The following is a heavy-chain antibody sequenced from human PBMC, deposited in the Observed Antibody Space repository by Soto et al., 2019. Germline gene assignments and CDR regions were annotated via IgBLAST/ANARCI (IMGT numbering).Heavy chain of an antibody. CDR2: IWYDGSNK. CDR3: ARALITIFGVVINYGMDV. V-gene: IGHV3-33*01. D-gene: IGHD3-3*01. Sequence: ESGGGVVQPGRSLRLSCAASGFTFSSYGMHWVRQAPGKGLEWVAVIWYDGSNKYYADSVKGRFTISRDNSKNTLYLQRNSLRAEDTAVYYCARALITIFGVVINYGMDVWGQGTTVTVSS. J-gene: IGHJ6*02. CDR1: GFTFSSYG.